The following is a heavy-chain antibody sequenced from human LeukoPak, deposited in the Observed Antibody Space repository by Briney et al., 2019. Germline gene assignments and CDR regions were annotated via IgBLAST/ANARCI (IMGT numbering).Heavy chain of an antibody. D-gene: IGHD6-13*01. Sequence: SETLSLTCTVSGGSISSYYWSWIRQPPGKGLEWIGYIYYSGSTNYNPSLKSRVTISVDTSKNQFSLKLSSVTAADTAVYYCARARQQLVYWFDPWGQGTLVTVSS. V-gene: IGHV4-59*01. CDR2: IYYSGST. CDR1: GGSISSYY. CDR3: ARARQQLVYWFDP. J-gene: IGHJ5*02.